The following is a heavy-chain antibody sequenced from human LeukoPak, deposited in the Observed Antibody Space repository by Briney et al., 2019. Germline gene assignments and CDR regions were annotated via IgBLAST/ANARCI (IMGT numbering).Heavy chain of an antibody. V-gene: IGHV3-64*01. CDR3: AREGEAYYGSGSYYTLGAFDI. CDR1: GFTFSSYA. CDR2: ISSNGGST. Sequence: GGSLRLSCAASGFTFSSYAMHWVRQAPGKGLEYVSAISSNGGSTYYANSVKGRFTISRDNSKNTLYLQMGSLRAEDMAVYYCAREGEAYYGSGSYYTLGAFDIWGQGTMVTVAS. J-gene: IGHJ3*02. D-gene: IGHD3-10*01.